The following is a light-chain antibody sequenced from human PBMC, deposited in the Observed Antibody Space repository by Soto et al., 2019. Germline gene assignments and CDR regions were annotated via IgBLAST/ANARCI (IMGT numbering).Light chain of an antibody. J-gene: IGKJ1*01. V-gene: IGKV3-20*01. CDR3: QQYDRSSWT. CDR2: GAS. CDR1: QSVRTY. Sequence: EIVLTQSPGTLSLSPGARATLSCRASQSVRTYLAWYQQKPGQAPRLLIYGASTRATGIPDRFSGSGYGTDFTLSISRLEPEDFAVYYCQQYDRSSWTFGQGTRVEIK.